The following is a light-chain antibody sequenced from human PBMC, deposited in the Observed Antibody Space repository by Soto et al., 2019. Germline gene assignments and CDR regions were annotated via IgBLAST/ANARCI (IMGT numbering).Light chain of an antibody. CDR1: HSVNNNY. CDR2: GAS. V-gene: IGKV3-20*01. Sequence: EMVLTQSPGTLSLSPGERATHSCRASHSVNNNYLAWYQQKPGQAPRLYISGASTRATGIPDRFSGSGSGTDFTLTISRLEPEDFAVYYCQQYGSTPLTFGGGTKVEIK. J-gene: IGKJ4*01. CDR3: QQYGSTPLT.